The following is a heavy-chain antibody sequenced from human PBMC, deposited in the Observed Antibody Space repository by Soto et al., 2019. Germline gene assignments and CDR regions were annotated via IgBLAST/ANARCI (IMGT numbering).Heavy chain of an antibody. CDR2: ISNRGDT. J-gene: IGHJ3*02. CDR1: XXXVXXTY. CDR3: AREPRYCRGGSCSITGDAYDI. D-gene: IGHD2-15*01. V-gene: IGHV3-66*01. Sequence: EVQLVESGGGLVQXGGSLRLXCTXXXXXVXXTYVNWVRQAPGKGLEWVSVISNRGDTHYADSVRGRFSLSRDISDNTLHLQMNNLRVEDTAVYYCAREPRYCRGGSCSITGDAYDIWGQGTMVTVSS.